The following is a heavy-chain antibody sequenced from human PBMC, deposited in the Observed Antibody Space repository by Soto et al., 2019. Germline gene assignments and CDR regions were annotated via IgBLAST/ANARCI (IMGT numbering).Heavy chain of an antibody. V-gene: IGHV4-34*01. CDR1: GGSFSGYY. J-gene: IGHJ4*02. Sequence: SETLSLTCAVYGGSFSGYYWSWIRQPPGKGLEWIGEINHSGSTNYNPSLKSRVTISVDTSKNQFSLKLSSVTAADTAVYYCARALHYYDILTGYPDYWGQGTLVTVSS. CDR2: INHSGST. CDR3: ARALHYYDILTGYPDY. D-gene: IGHD3-9*01.